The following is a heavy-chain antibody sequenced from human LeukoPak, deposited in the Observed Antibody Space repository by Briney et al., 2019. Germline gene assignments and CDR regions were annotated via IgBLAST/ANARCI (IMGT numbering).Heavy chain of an antibody. CDR2: IYTSGST. V-gene: IGHV4-61*02. CDR1: GGSISSGSYY. Sequence: PSQTLSLTCTVSGGSISSGSYYWSWIRQPAGKGLEWIGRIYTSGSTNYNPSLKSRVTISVDTSKNQFSLKLGSVTAADTAVYYCARVGRGIAARLDAFDIWGQGTMVTVSS. J-gene: IGHJ3*02. CDR3: ARVGRGIAARLDAFDI. D-gene: IGHD6-6*01.